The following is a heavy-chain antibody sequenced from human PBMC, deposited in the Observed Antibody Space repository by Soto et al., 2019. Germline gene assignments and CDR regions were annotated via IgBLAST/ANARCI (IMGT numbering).Heavy chain of an antibody. J-gene: IGHJ3*02. CDR2: IIPIFGTA. V-gene: IGHV1-69*13. D-gene: IGHD3-22*01. CDR1: GGTFSSYA. Sequence: ASVKVSCKSSGGTFSSYAISWVRQAPGQGLEWMGGIIPIFGTANYAQKFQGRVTITADESTSTAYMELSSLRSEDTAVYYCARDAGAYYYDNSGYPQDAFAI. CDR3: ARDAGAYYYDNSGYPQDAFAI.